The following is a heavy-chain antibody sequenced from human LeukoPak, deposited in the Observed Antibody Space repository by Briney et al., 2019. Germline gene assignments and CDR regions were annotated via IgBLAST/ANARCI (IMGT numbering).Heavy chain of an antibody. CDR1: GYTLSTYY. CDR2: INPSNDNR. V-gene: IGHV1-46*01. CDR3: ARGGVVSRGQWLCADY. D-gene: IGHD6-19*01. J-gene: IGHJ4*02. Sequence: ASVEVSCKASGYTLSTYYMHWVRQAPGQGLEWMGIINPSNDNRIYAQKFQGRVTMTWDTSTSTVYMELSSLTSDDTAVYYCARGGVVSRGQWLCADYWGQGALVTVSS.